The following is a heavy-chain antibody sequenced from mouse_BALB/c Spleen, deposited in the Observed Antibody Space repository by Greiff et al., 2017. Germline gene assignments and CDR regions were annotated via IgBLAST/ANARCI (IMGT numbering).Heavy chain of an antibody. CDR3: ARSAYAMDY. J-gene: IGHJ4*01. V-gene: IGHV1-54*01. CDR2: INPGSGGT. CDR1: GYAFTNYL. Sequence: QVHVKQSGAELVRPGTSVKVSCKASGYAFTNYLIEWVKQRPGQGLEWIGVINPGSGGTNYNEKFKGKATLTADKSSSTAYMQLSSLTSDDSAVYFCARSAYAMDYWGQGTSVTVSS.